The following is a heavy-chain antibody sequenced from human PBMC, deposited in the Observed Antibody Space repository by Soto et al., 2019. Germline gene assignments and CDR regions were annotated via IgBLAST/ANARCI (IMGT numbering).Heavy chain of an antibody. CDR1: GGSFSGYY. J-gene: IGHJ5*02. V-gene: IGHV4-34*01. CDR3: ATWYSSNRKGWFDP. D-gene: IGHD6-13*01. Sequence: PSETLSLTCAVYGGSFSGYYWSWIRQPPGKGLEWIGEINHSGSTNYNPSLKSRVTISVDTSKNQFSLKLSSVTAADTAVYYCATWYSSNRKGWFDPWGQGTLVTVSS. CDR2: INHSGST.